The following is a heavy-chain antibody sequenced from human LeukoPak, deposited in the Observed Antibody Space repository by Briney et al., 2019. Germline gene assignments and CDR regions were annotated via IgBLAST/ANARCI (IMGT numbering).Heavy chain of an antibody. Sequence: PGGPLRLSCAASGFTFSSYWMSWVRQAPGKGLEWVANIKQDGSEKYYVDSVKGRFTISRDNAKNSLYLQMSSLRAEDTAVYYCARDQKQQSLNYWGQGTLVTVSS. V-gene: IGHV3-7*01. CDR2: IKQDGSEK. CDR1: GFTFSSYW. D-gene: IGHD6-13*01. CDR3: ARDQKQQSLNY. J-gene: IGHJ4*02.